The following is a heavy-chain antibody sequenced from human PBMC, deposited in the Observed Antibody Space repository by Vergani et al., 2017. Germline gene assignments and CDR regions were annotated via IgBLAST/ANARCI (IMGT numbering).Heavy chain of an antibody. CDR2: IIPIFGTA. V-gene: IGHV1-69*13. CDR3: ARDLRDGYSLHYYYYGMDV. Sequence: QVQLVQSGAEVKKPGSSVKVSCKASGGTFSSYAISWVRQAPGQGLEWMGRIIPIFGTANYAQKFQGRVTITAVESTSTAYMELSSLRSEDTAVYYCARDLRDGYSLHYYYYGMDVWGQGTTVTVSS. D-gene: IGHD5-24*01. CDR1: GGTFSSYA. J-gene: IGHJ6*02.